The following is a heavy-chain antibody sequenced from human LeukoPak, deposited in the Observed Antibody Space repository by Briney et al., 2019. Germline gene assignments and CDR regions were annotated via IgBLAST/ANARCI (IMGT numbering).Heavy chain of an antibody. CDR3: ARARLANYYYYYMDV. J-gene: IGHJ6*03. D-gene: IGHD6-25*01. CDR2: IIPIFGTA. Sequence: ASVKVSCKASGGTFSSYAIGWVRQAPGQGLEWMGGIIPIFGTANYAQKFQGRVTITTDESTSTAYMELSSLRSEDTAVYYCARARLANYYYYYMDVWGKGTTVTVSS. CDR1: GGTFSSYA. V-gene: IGHV1-69*05.